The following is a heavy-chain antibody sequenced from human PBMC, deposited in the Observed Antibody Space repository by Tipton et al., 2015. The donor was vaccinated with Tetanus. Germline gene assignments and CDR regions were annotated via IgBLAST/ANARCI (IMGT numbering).Heavy chain of an antibody. D-gene: IGHD3-3*01. CDR3: ARANNDFPKKGPFDY. V-gene: IGHV4-59*01. Sequence: TLSLTCTVSGGSMSNNYWSWIRQPPGKGLEWIAYIFHSGSTNYSPSLKSRVAISMDTSKNQFSLNLRSVTAADTAVYYCARANNDFPKKGPFDYWGQGTLVTVSS. J-gene: IGHJ4*02. CDR2: IFHSGST. CDR1: GGSMSNNY.